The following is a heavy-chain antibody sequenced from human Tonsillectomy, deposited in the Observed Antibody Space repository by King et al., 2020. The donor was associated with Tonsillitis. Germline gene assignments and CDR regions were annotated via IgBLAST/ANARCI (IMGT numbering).Heavy chain of an antibody. CDR3: ARRVVDIVATISGGSYYFDY. CDR2: TYHIWST. J-gene: IGHJ4*02. V-gene: IGHV4-39*01. CDR1: GGSMSSSRYF. Sequence: QLQESGPGLVKPSETLSLTCAVSGGSMSSSRYFWGWIRQPPGKGLEWIGSTYHIWSTSYNPSLKSRVTISVDTSKNQFSLTLSSVTAADTAVYYCARRVVDIVATISGGSYYFDYWGQGTRVTVSS. D-gene: IGHD5-12*01.